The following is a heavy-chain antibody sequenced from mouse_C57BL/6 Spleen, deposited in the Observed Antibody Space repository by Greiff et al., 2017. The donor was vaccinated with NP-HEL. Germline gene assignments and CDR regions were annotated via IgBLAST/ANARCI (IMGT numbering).Heavy chain of an antibody. CDR1: GYTFTDYY. V-gene: IGHV1-26*01. D-gene: IGHD1-1*01. J-gene: IGHJ2*01. Sequence: VQLQQSGPELVKPGASVKISCKASGYTFTDYYMNWVKQSHGKSLEWIGDINPNNGGTSYNQKFKGKATLTVDKSSSTAYMELRSLTSEDSAVDYCARGITTVVCDYWGQGTTLTVSS. CDR2: INPNNGGT. CDR3: ARGITTVVCDY.